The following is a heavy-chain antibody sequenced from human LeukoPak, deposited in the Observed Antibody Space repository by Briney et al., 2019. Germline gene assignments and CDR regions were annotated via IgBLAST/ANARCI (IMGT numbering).Heavy chain of an antibody. J-gene: IGHJ4*02. D-gene: IGHD3-10*01. CDR3: AKDMVGSGTQAFDY. CDR1: GLTFDDYT. Sequence: GGSLRLSCAASGLTFDDYTMHWVRQAPGKGLEWVSLISWDGGSTYYADSVKGRFTISRDNSKNSLYLQMNSLRTEDTALYYCAKDMVGSGTQAFDYWGQGTLVTVSS. V-gene: IGHV3-43*01. CDR2: ISWDGGST.